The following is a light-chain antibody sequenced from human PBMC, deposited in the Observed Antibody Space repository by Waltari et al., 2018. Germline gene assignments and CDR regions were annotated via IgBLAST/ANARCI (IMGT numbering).Light chain of an antibody. V-gene: IGLV2-23*02. J-gene: IGLJ2*01. CDR3: CSYAGSSTL. CDR1: SSDVGGYTL. CDR2: EVS. Sequence: QSALTQPASVSGSPGQSITISCPGTSSDVGGYTLVSCYQPHPGKAPKLMIYEVSKRPSGVSNRFSGSQSGNTASLTISGLQAEDEADYYCCSYAGSSTLFGGGTKLTVL.